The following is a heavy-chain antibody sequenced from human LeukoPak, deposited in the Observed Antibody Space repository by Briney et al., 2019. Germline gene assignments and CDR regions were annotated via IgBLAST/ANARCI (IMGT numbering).Heavy chain of an antibody. CDR2: IYGDASKT. J-gene: IGHJ3*02. Sequence: GGSLRLSCAASGFTFTTYTISWVRQAPGKGLEWVSSIYGDASKTFYADSVRGRFTISRDSSKSMVYLQMNGLRVDDTALYYCAKDRVPDSGWNFDMWGQGTMVIVSA. CDR1: GFTFTTYT. D-gene: IGHD6-25*01. CDR3: AKDRVPDSGWNFDM. V-gene: IGHV3-23*01.